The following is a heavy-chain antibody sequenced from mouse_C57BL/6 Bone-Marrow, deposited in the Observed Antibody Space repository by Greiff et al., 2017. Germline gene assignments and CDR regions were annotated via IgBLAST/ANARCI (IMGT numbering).Heavy chain of an antibody. D-gene: IGHD2-3*01. J-gene: IGHJ3*01. CDR1: GFTFSDYY. CDR2: INYDGSST. Sequence: EVKLEESEGGLVQPGSSMKLSCTASGFTFSDYYMAWVRQVPEKGLEWVANINYDGSSTYYLDSLKSRFIISRDNAKNILYLQMSSLKSEDTATYYCARDDGYSRFAYWGQGTLVTVSA. V-gene: IGHV5-16*01. CDR3: ARDDGYSRFAY.